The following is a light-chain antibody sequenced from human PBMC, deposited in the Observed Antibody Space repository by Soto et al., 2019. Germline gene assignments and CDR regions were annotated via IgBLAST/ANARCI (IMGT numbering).Light chain of an antibody. CDR2: EVS. CDR1: TSDVGGYNF. V-gene: IGLV2-14*01. J-gene: IGLJ2*01. CDR3: SSYTGSRTLV. Sequence: QSALTQPASVSGSPGQSITISCTGTTSDVGGYNFVSWYQQHPGKAPKLTIYEVSNRPSGVSNRFSGSKSGNTASLTISGLQAEDEADYYCSSYTGSRTLVFGGGTKLTVL.